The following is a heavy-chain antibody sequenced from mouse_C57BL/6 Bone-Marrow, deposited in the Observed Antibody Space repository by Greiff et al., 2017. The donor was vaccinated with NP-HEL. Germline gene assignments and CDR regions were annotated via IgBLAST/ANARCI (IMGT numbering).Heavy chain of an antibody. Sequence: EVHLVESGGGLVKPGGSLKLSCAASGFTFSDYGMHWVRQAPEKGLEWVAYISSGSSTIYYADTVKGRFTISRDNAKNTLFLQMTSPRSEDTAMYYCARGLGAWFAYWGQGTLVTVSA. V-gene: IGHV5-17*01. CDR3: ARGLGAWFAY. CDR1: GFTFSDYG. J-gene: IGHJ3*01. D-gene: IGHD4-1*01. CDR2: ISSGSSTI.